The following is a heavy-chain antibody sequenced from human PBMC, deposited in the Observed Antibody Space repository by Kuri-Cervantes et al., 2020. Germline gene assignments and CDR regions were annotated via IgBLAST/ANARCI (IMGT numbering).Heavy chain of an antibody. CDR3: ARDVIKIQKVPRMY. CDR2: IWYDGSNK. V-gene: IGHV3-30*04. J-gene: IGHJ4*02. D-gene: IGHD2-21*01. CDR1: GFTFSSYA. Sequence: GESLKISCAASGFTFSSYAMHWVRQAPGKGLEWVAVIWYDGSNKYYADSVKGRFTISRDNSKNTLYLQMNSLRAEDTAVYYCARDVIKIQKVPRMYWGQGTLVTVSS.